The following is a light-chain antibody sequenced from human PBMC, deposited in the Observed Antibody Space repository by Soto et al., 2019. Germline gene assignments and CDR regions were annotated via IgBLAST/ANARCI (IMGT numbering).Light chain of an antibody. CDR2: DVS. Sequence: QSVLTQPPSVSGSPGQSVTISCTGTSSDVGGYNRVSWYQQPPGQAPKLLIYDVSNRPSGGSTRFSGSKSGNTASLTISGLQAEDEADYYCTSYATGSAYVFGPGTKVTVL. V-gene: IGLV2-18*02. CDR3: TSYATGSAYV. CDR1: SSDVGGYNR. J-gene: IGLJ1*01.